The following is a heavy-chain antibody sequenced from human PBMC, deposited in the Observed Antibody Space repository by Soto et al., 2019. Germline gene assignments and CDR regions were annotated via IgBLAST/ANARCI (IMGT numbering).Heavy chain of an antibody. CDR2: ISYDGSNK. Sequence: QVQLVESGGGVVQPGRSLRLSCAASGFTFSSYAMHWVRQAPGKGLEWVAVISYDGSNKYYADSVKGRFTISRDNSKNTLYLQMNSLRAEDTAVYYCARDSRRYSSSWWWFDPWGQGTLVTVSS. CDR1: GFTFSSYA. D-gene: IGHD6-13*01. V-gene: IGHV3-30-3*01. CDR3: ARDSRRYSSSWWWFDP. J-gene: IGHJ5*02.